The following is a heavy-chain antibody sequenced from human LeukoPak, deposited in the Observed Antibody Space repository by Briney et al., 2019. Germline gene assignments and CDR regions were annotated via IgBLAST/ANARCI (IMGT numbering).Heavy chain of an antibody. CDR3: ASNMPSDPLHLDAFDI. D-gene: IGHD2-2*01. J-gene: IGHJ3*02. V-gene: IGHV3-48*01. CDR2: ISSSSSTI. Sequence: AGGSLRLSCAASGFTFSSYSMNWVRQAPGKGLEWVSYISSSSSTIYYADSVKGRFTISRDNAKNSLYLQMNSLRAEDTAVYYCASNMPSDPLHLDAFDIWGQGTMVTVSS. CDR1: GFTFSSYS.